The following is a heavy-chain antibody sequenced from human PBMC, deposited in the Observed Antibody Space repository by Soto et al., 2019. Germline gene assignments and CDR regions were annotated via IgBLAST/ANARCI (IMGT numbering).Heavy chain of an antibody. V-gene: IGHV3-48*02. Sequence: GGSLRLSCAASGFTFSSYSMNWVRQAPGKGLEWVSYISSSSSTIYYADSVKGRFTISRDNAKNSLYLQMNSLRDEDTAVYYCGGSGSYYKGSYNWFDPWGQGTLVTVSS. CDR3: GGSGSYYKGSYNWFDP. D-gene: IGHD3-10*01. CDR2: ISSSSSTI. CDR1: GFTFSSYS. J-gene: IGHJ5*02.